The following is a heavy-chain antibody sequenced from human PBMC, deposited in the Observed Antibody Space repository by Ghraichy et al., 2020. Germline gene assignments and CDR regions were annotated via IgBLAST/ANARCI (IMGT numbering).Heavy chain of an antibody. D-gene: IGHD3-10*01. CDR2: ISGSGGST. V-gene: IGHV3-23*01. CDR1: GFTFSSYA. CDR3: AKSTGFSGAYYYYGMDV. J-gene: IGHJ6*02. Sequence: LSLTCAASGFTFSSYAMSWVRQAPGKGLEWVSAISGSGGSTYYADSVKGRFTISRDNSKNTLYLQMNSLRAEDTAVYYCAKSTGFSGAYYYYGMDVWGQGTTVTVSS.